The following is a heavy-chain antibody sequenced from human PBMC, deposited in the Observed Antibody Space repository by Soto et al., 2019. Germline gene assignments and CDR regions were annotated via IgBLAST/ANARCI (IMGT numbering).Heavy chain of an antibody. D-gene: IGHD5-12*01. CDR1: GFTFRNYG. CDR2: IGIGSSTT. CDR3: ARAPPGGYSGYDSAFDI. J-gene: IGHJ3*02. Sequence: PGGSLRLSCAASGFTFRNYGMNWVRQAPGKGLEWVSYIGIGSSTTYYADSVKGRFTISRDNAKNSLYLQMNSLRAEDTAFYYCARAPPGGYSGYDSAFDIWGQGTMVTVSS. V-gene: IGHV3-48*01.